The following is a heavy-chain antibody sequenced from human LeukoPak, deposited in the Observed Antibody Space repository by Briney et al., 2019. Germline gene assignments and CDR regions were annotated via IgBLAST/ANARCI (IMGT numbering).Heavy chain of an antibody. J-gene: IGHJ4*02. CDR1: GVAFSTYA. V-gene: IGHV3-30*03. CDR3: ARARLQWEVRYPRFDS. Sequence: GGSLRLSCSASGVAFSTYAMHWVRQAPGKGLEWVAVISYDGSYKDYGDPAKGRFTLSRDNSKSTVFLEMSSLRAEDTAVYHCARARLQWEVRYPRFDSWGQGTLVTVSS. CDR2: ISYDGSYK. D-gene: IGHD1-26*01.